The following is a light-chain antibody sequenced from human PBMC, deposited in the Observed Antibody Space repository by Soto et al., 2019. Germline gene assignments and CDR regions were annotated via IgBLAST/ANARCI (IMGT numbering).Light chain of an antibody. CDR1: SSDVGGYNF. J-gene: IGLJ2*01. CDR3: SSYAGSNIVV. Sequence: QSALTQPPSASGSPGQSVTSSCTGTSSDVGGYNFVSWYQQHPGKAPKLMIYEVSERPSGVPDRFSGSKSGNTASLTVSGLQAEDEADYYCSSYAGSNIVVFGGGTKLTVL. CDR2: EVS. V-gene: IGLV2-8*01.